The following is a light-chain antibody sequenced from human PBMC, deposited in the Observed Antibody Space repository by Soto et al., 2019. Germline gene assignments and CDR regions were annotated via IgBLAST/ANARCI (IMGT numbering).Light chain of an antibody. CDR2: KAS. V-gene: IGKV1-5*03. J-gene: IGKJ2*01. CDR3: QHYNSYPYS. CDR1: QSIGSW. Sequence: DIQLTQSPSTLSASVGARVTITCRASQSIGSWLAWYQQKPGRATKTLIYKASTLESGVPSRFSGNESGTEFTLTISSLQPDDFATYYCQHYNSYPYSFGQGTKLEIK.